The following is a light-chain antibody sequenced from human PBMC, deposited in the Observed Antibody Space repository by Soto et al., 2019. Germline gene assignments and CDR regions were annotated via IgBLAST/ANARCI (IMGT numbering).Light chain of an antibody. V-gene: IGLV2-14*03. Sequence: SLLTQPAPVSGSPGQSITISRTGASSDVGAYNYVSWYQHHPGNAPKLLIYDVSTRPSGVSNRFSGSKSGNTASLTISGLQAEDEADYYCSSYTTSTTRVFGTGTKHTVL. CDR3: SSYTTSTTRV. J-gene: IGLJ1*01. CDR2: DVS. CDR1: SSDVGAYNY.